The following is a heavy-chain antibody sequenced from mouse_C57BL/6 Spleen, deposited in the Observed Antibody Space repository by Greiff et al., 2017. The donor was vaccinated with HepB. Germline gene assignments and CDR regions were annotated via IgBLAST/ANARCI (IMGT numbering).Heavy chain of an antibody. CDR2: ISDGGSYT. V-gene: IGHV5-4*01. CDR1: GFTFSSYA. Sequence: EVHLVESGGGLVKPGGSLKLSCAASGFTFSSYAMSWVRQTPEKRLEWVATISDGGSYTYYPDNVKGRFTISRDNAKNNLYLQMSHLKSEDTAMYYCARDGTLYGNSDYWGQGTTLTVSS. D-gene: IGHD2-1*01. J-gene: IGHJ2*01. CDR3: ARDGTLYGNSDY.